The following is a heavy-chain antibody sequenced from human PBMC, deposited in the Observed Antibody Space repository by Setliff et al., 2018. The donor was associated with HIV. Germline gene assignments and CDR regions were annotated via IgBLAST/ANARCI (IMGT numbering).Heavy chain of an antibody. CDR3: ATSGFYGILIGPTPGVFDI. J-gene: IGHJ3*02. CDR2: FDPEDDET. D-gene: IGHD3-9*01. CDR1: GYSLTEFS. V-gene: IGHV1-24*01. Sequence: GASVKVSCKVSGYSLTEFSIHWVRQAPGEGLEWMGDFDPEDDETVYAEKFQGRVTMTEDTSTNTAYMELSSLRSEDTSMYYCATSGFYGILIGPTPGVFDIWGQGTMVTVSS.